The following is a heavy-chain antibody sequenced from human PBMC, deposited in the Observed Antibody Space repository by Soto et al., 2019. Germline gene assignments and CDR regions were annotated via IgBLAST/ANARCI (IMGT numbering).Heavy chain of an antibody. CDR1: GFTFSRYW. CDR3: ARDPVCSGGSCYDY. Sequence: EVQLVESGGGLVQPGGSLRLSCAASGFTFSRYWMTWVRQAPGKGLEWVANIKQDGSDTYYVDSVKARFTISRDNAENSLYLQMNSLRAEDTAVYYCARDPVCSGGSCYDYWGQGTLVTVTS. J-gene: IGHJ4*02. D-gene: IGHD2-15*01. CDR2: IKQDGSDT. V-gene: IGHV3-7*01.